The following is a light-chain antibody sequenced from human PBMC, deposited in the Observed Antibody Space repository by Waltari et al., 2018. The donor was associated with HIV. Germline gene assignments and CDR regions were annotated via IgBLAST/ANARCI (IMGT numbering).Light chain of an antibody. CDR2: EVS. V-gene: IGLV2-8*01. J-gene: IGLJ2*01. CDR1: SSDIGLYNF. CDR3: FSYAGNNYLL. Sequence: QSALTQPPSASGSPGQSVTIPCAGTSSDIGLYNFVSWYQHHPGQAPKLMISEVSRRPSGVPDRFSGSKSGNTASLTVSGLQAEDEAAYYCFSYAGNNYLLFGGGTKLTVL.